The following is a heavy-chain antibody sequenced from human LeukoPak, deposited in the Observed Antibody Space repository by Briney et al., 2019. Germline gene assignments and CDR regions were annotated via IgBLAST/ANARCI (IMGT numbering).Heavy chain of an antibody. CDR2: INPNSGGT. J-gene: IGHJ6*03. CDR3: AGDLVVVPAAIHYYYYMDV. V-gene: IGHV1-2*02. Sequence: GASVKVSCKASGYTFTGYYMHWVRQAPGQGLEWMGWINPNSGGTNYAQKFQGRVTMTRDTSISTAYMELSRLRSDDTAVYYCAGDLVVVPAAIHYYYYMDVWGKGTTVTVSS. CDR1: GYTFTGYY. D-gene: IGHD2-2*01.